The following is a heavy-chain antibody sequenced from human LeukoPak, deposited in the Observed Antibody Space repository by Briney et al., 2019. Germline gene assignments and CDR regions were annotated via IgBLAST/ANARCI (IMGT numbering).Heavy chain of an antibody. CDR3: ARDIPPRTLAAAGRYYYYYGMDV. Sequence: PGGSLRLSCAASGFTFNSYWMNWVRQAPGKGLEWVSSISSSSSYIYYADSVKGRFTISRDNAKNSLYLQMNSLRAEDTAVYYCARDIPPRTLAAAGRYYYYYGMDVWGQGTTVTVSS. J-gene: IGHJ6*02. CDR2: ISSSSSYI. CDR1: GFTFNSYW. D-gene: IGHD6-13*01. V-gene: IGHV3-21*01.